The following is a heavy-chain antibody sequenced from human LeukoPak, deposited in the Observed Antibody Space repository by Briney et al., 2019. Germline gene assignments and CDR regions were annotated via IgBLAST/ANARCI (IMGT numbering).Heavy chain of an antibody. CDR3: ARRDDYVWGSYRYTGGFYYFDY. Sequence: PSETLSLTCAVYGGSFSGYYWSWIRQPPGKGLEWMGEINHSGSTNYNPSLKSRVTISVDTSKNHFSLKLSSVTAADTAVYYCARRDDYVWGSYRYTGGFYYFDYWGQGTLVTVSS. V-gene: IGHV4-34*01. D-gene: IGHD3-16*02. CDR1: GGSFSGYY. CDR2: INHSGST. J-gene: IGHJ4*02.